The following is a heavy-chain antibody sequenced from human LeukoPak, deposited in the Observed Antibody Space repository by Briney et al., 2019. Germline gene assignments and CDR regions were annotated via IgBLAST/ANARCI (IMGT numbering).Heavy chain of an antibody. D-gene: IGHD5-24*01. CDR3: LQQGWLQLGY. Sequence: SGGSLRLSCAASGFTFSSYAMSWVRQAPGKGLEWVSAISGSGGSTYYADSMKGRFTISRDNSKNTLYLQMNSLRAEDTAVYYCLQQGWLQLGYWGQGTLVTVSS. V-gene: IGHV3-23*01. CDR1: GFTFSSYA. CDR2: ISGSGGST. J-gene: IGHJ4*02.